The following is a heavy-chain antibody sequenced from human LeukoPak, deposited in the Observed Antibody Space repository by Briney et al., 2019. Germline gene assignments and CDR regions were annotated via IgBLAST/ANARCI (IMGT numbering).Heavy chain of an antibody. D-gene: IGHD1-26*01. V-gene: IGHV3-30*02. CDR3: AKDLIVGATPDQYFPQ. CDR1: GFTFSSYG. J-gene: IGHJ1*01. Sequence: PGGSVRLFCAASGFTFSSYGMHWVRQAPGKGLEWVAFIRYDGSNKYYADSVKGRFTISRDNSKNTQYLQMNSLRAEDTAVYYCAKDLIVGATPDQYFPQWGQGTLVTVSS. CDR2: IRYDGSNK.